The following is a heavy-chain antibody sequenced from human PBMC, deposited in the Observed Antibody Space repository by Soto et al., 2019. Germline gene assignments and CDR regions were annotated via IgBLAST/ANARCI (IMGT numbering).Heavy chain of an antibody. V-gene: IGHV3-23*01. CDR2: ISGSGGST. CDR3: AKEPVSYNDILTGPNWFDP. D-gene: IGHD3-9*01. Sequence: KALEWVSAISGSGGSTYYADSGKGRFTIYRDNSKNTLYLQRNTLRAEDTAVYYCAKEPVSYNDILTGPNWFDPCGQGTLVTVSS. J-gene: IGHJ5*02.